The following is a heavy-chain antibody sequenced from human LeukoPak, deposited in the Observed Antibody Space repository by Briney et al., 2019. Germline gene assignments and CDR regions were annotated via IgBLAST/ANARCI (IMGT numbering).Heavy chain of an antibody. D-gene: IGHD2-15*01. J-gene: IGHJ6*02. Sequence: GGSLRLSCAASGFTFSDYYMSWIRQAPGKGLEWVSYISSSGSTIYYADSVKGRFTISRDNAKNSLYLQMNGLRAEDTAVYYCARVGCSGGSCYYYYYGMDVWGQGTTVTVSS. CDR1: GFTFSDYY. CDR3: ARVGCSGGSCYYYYYGMDV. CDR2: ISSSGSTI. V-gene: IGHV3-11*01.